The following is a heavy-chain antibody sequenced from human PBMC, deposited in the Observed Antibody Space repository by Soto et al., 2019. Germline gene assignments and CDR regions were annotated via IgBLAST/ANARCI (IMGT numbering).Heavy chain of an antibody. J-gene: IGHJ4*02. V-gene: IGHV3-23*01. D-gene: IGHD3-22*01. CDR2: ISGSGGST. CDR3: AKSHKIYDSSGYYDY. CDR1: GFTFSSYA. Sequence: WGSLRLSCAASGFTFSSYAMSWVRQAPGKGLEWVSAISGSGGSTYYADSVKGRFTISRDNSKNTLYLQMNSLRAEDTAVYYCAKSHKIYDSSGYYDYWGQGTLVTVSS.